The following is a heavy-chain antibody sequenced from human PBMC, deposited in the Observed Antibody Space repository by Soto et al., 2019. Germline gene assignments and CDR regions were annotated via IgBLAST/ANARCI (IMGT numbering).Heavy chain of an antibody. CDR2: TSDDGSNK. CDR3: ARDERGGARYYESNAYYYPH. Sequence: QVQLVESGGGVVQPGRSLRLSCAASGFTFSSYSMHWVRQAPGKGLEWVAVTSDDGSNKYYADSVKGRFTISRDNSKNTLYLQMNSLRAEDTAVYYCARDERGGARYYESNAYYYPHWGQGTLVTVSS. V-gene: IGHV3-30-3*01. J-gene: IGHJ4*02. D-gene: IGHD3-22*01. CDR1: GFTFSSYS.